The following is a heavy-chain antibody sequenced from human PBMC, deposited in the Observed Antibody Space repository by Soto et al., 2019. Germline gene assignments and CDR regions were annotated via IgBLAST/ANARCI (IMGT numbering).Heavy chain of an antibody. CDR3: AKGGYTFAYE. J-gene: IGHJ4*02. CDR2: ISPSASDT. CDR1: GFSFSTSS. V-gene: IGHV3-23*01. D-gene: IGHD5-18*01. Sequence: PGGSLRLSCAASGFSFSTSSMARVRQPPGKGLEWVSAISPSASDTLYADSVKGRFTISRDNSQNTLFLQMTSLRADDTAVYYCAKGGYTFAYEWGQGALVTVSS.